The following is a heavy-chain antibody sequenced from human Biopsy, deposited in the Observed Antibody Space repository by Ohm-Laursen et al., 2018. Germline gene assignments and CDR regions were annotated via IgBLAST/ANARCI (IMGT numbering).Heavy chain of an antibody. CDR3: ARFPAHEAN. V-gene: IGHV4-59*07. CDR1: NGNINNKY. Sequence: SDRLSLTGAVSNGNINNKYWSWNRQSKGKGLEWIGYIYFSGNTTYNPSLQSRAAISIDTSKNQFSLHLKSVTPGDTAVYYGARFPAHEANWGQGPLVTVSS. CDR2: IYFSGNT. J-gene: IGHJ1*01.